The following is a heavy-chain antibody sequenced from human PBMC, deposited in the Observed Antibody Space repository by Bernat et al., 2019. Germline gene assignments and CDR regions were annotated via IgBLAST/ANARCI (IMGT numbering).Heavy chain of an antibody. D-gene: IGHD6-13*01. Sequence: QLQLQESGPGLVTPSETLSLTCTVSGGSISSSSYYWGWIRQPPGKGLEWIGSIYYSGSTYYNASLKSRVTISVDTSKNQFSLKLSSVTAADTAVYYCARQRSSSWYSPFEYWGQGTLVTVSS. V-gene: IGHV4-39*01. CDR1: GGSISSSSYY. CDR3: ARQRSSSWYSPFEY. CDR2: IYYSGST. J-gene: IGHJ4*02.